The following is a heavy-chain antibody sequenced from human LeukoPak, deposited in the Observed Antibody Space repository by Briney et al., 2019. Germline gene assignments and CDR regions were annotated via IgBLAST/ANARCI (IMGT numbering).Heavy chain of an antibody. CDR3: AKAGMYASSWTDAFDI. Sequence: GRSLRLSCAASGFTFSSYGMSWVRQAPGKGLEWVSAISGSGGSTYYADSVKGRFTISRDISKNTVYLQVTSLRAEDTAVYYCAKAGMYASSWTDAFDIWGQGTMVTVSS. CDR2: ISGSGGST. CDR1: GFTFSSYG. V-gene: IGHV3-23*01. J-gene: IGHJ3*02. D-gene: IGHD6-13*01.